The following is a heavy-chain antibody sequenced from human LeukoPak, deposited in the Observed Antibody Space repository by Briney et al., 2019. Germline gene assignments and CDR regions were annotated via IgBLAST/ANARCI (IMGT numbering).Heavy chain of an antibody. CDR2: IYPGDSDT. D-gene: IGHD4-23*01. CDR3: ARRVVNNRNWYFDL. Sequence: GESLQISCKGSGYSFSDFWIVWVRQMPGQGLEWMGIIYPGDSDTRYSPSFQGQVTISADKSINTAYLQWSSLKASDTAMYYCARRVVNNRNWYFDLWGRGTLVTVSS. J-gene: IGHJ2*01. CDR1: GYSFSDFW. V-gene: IGHV5-51*01.